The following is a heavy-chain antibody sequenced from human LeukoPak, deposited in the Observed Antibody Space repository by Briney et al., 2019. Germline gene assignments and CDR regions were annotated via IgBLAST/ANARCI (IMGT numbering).Heavy chain of an antibody. J-gene: IGHJ6*03. D-gene: IGHD3-10*01. CDR3: ARDNGWFGELHYYYYYYMDV. Sequence: SGGSLRLSCAASGFTFSSYEMNWVRQAPGKGLEWVSYISSSGSTIYYADSVKGRFTISRDNAKSSLYLQMNSLRAEDTAVYYCARDNGWFGELHYYYYYYMDVWGKGTTVTVSS. CDR2: ISSSGSTI. CDR1: GFTFSSYE. V-gene: IGHV3-48*03.